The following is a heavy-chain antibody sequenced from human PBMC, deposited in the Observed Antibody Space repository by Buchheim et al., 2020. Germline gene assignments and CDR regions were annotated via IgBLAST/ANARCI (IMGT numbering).Heavy chain of an antibody. J-gene: IGHJ4*02. CDR3: ANFGIGYSYGPPFDY. CDR2: ISYDGSNK. V-gene: IGHV3-30*18. CDR1: GFTFSSYG. Sequence: QVQLVESGGGVVQPGRSLRLSCAASGFTFSSYGMHWVRQAPGKGLEWVAVISYDGSNKYYADSVKGRFTISRDNSNNTLYLQMNSLRAEDTAVYYCANFGIGYSYGPPFDYWGQGTL. D-gene: IGHD5-18*01.